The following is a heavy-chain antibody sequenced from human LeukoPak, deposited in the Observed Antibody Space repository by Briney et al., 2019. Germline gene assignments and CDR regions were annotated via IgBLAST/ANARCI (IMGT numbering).Heavy chain of an antibody. V-gene: IGHV4-38-2*01. CDR3: ARGTDIVVVVAVTDAFDI. CDR1: GYSISSGYY. CDR2: IYHSGST. D-gene: IGHD2-15*01. J-gene: IGHJ3*02. Sequence: SETLSLTCALSGYSISSGYYWGWIRQPPGKGLEWIGTIYHSGSTYYNPSLKSRVTISVDTSKNQFSLKLSSVTAADTAVYYCARGTDIVVVVAVTDAFDIWGQGTMVTVSS.